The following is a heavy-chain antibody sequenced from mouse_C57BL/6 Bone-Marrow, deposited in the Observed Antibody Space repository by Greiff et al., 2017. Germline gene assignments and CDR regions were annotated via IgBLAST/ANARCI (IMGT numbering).Heavy chain of an antibody. CDR3: ARGGSYYGNYVDYAMDY. CDR2: IWGVGST. V-gene: IGHV2-6*01. J-gene: IGHJ4*01. CDR1: GFSLTSYG. D-gene: IGHD2-10*01. Sequence: VKLMESGPGLVAPSQSLSITCTVSGFSLTSYGVDWVRQSPGKGLEWLGVIWGVGSTNYNSALKSRLSISKDNSKSQVFLKMNSLQTDDTAMYYCARGGSYYGNYVDYAMDYWGQGTSVTVSS.